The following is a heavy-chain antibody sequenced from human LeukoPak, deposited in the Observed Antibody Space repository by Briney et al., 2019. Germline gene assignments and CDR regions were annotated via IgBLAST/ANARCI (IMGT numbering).Heavy chain of an antibody. CDR3: ARTPPIEPYYYVDV. J-gene: IGHJ6*03. Sequence: PSETLSLTCIVSGGSISSYYWNWIRQPPGKGLEWIGHISYSGSTNYNPSLKSRLTISVDTSKNQFSLKLSSVTAADTAIYYCARTPPIEPYYYVDVWGTGTTVTVSS. CDR2: ISYSGST. V-gene: IGHV4-59*08. D-gene: IGHD2-15*01. CDR1: GGSISSYY.